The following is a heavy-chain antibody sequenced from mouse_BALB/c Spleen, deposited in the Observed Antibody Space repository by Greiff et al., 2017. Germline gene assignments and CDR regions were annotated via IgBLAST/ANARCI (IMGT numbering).Heavy chain of an antibody. CDR1: GFSLTSYG. V-gene: IGHV2-4-1*01. CDR2: IWSGGST. D-gene: IGHD2-3*01. CDR3: ARNARDGYYEWFAY. J-gene: IGHJ3*01. Sequence: QVQLKESGPGLVQPSQSLSITCTVSGFSLTSYGVHWVRQSPGKGLEWLGVIWSGGSTDYNAAFISRLSISKDNSKSQVFFKMNSLQADDTAIYYCARNARDGYYEWFAYWGQGTLVTVSA.